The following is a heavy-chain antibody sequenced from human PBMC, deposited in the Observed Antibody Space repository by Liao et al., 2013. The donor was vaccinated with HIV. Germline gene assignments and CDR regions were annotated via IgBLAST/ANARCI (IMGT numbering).Heavy chain of an antibody. CDR2: LSYTGNA. J-gene: IGHJ4*02. D-gene: IGHD3-16*01. Sequence: QAQLQQSGPGLVKPSQTLSLTCTVSDGSIRSADYYLTWIRQPPGKALEWIGYLSYTGNAYYSPSLKSRISLSVVRSQSLFSLQMNSVTAADTAMYYCARVATEWNDYDDYDRFDFWGQGTLVTVSS. CDR1: DGSIRSADYY. V-gene: IGHV4-30-4*08. CDR3: ARVATEWNDYDDYDRFDF.